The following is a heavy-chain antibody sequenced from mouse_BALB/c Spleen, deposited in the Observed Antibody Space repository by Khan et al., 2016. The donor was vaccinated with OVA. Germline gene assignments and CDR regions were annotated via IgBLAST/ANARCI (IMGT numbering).Heavy chain of an antibody. CDR1: GFTFYNYA. Sequence: EVELVESGGGLVKPGGSLKLSCAASGFTFYNYAMSWVRQTPEKRLEWVATVSSGGSFTYYPDSVKGRFTISRDNAKNTLYLQMNRLRSGDTAIYSCARRGGSYDGPFDYWGQGTTLTVSS. CDR3: ARRGGSYDGPFDY. J-gene: IGHJ2*01. D-gene: IGHD2-3*01. CDR2: VSSGGSFT. V-gene: IGHV5-9-3*01.